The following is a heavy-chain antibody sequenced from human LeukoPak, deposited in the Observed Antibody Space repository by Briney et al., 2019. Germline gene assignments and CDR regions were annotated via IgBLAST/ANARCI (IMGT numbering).Heavy chain of an antibody. V-gene: IGHV3-23*01. CDR1: GFSFSTYA. J-gene: IGHJ4*02. CDR2: IRGGGEK. Sequence: GGSLRLSCAASGFSFSTYAMSWVRQAPARGLEWVSSIRGGGEKFYADFVRGRFTLSRDDSTNTVYLQLNNLRVEDTAVYYCAKANWISNADAVWWGQGTLVTVSS. CDR3: AKANWISNADAVW. D-gene: IGHD1-1*01.